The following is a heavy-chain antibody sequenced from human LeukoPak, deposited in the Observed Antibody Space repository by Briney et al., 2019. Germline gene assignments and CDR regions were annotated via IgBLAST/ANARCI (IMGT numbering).Heavy chain of an antibody. D-gene: IGHD3-10*01. J-gene: IGHJ6*02. CDR3: ARGGRYYGSGRAYGMDV. CDR2: ISSSGTTL. V-gene: IGHV3-11*01. CDR1: GFTFSDYY. Sequence: PGGSLRLSCAASGFTFSDYYMNWIRQAPGKGLEWVSYISSSGTTLYYADSVKGRFTISRDNAKNSLYLQMNSLRAEDTAFYYCARGGRYYGSGRAYGMDVWGQGTTVTVSS.